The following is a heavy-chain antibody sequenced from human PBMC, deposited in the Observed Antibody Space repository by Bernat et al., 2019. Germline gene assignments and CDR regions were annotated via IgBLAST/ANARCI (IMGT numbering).Heavy chain of an antibody. Sequence: QVQLVQSGAEVKKPGSSVKVSCKASGGTFSSYAISWVRQAPGQGLEWMGGSIPIFGTANYAQKFQGRVTITADESTSTDYMELSSLRSEDTAVYYCARDVLTGRFDPWGQGTLVTVSS. J-gene: IGHJ5*02. V-gene: IGHV1-69*01. CDR1: GGTFSSYA. CDR2: SIPIFGTA. CDR3: ARDVLTGRFDP. D-gene: IGHD1-14*01.